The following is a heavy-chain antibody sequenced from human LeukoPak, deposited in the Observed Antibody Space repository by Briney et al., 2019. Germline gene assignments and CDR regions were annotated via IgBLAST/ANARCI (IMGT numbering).Heavy chain of an antibody. CDR2: ISGSGSST. CDR3: AKDYRITMVRGVILVFDY. D-gene: IGHD3-10*01. V-gene: IGHV3-23*01. CDR1: GFTFSSYA. Sequence: PGGSLRLSCAASGFTFSSYAMSWVRQAPGKGLEWVSAISGSGSSTYYADSVKGRFTISRDNSKNTLYLQMNSLRAEDTAVYYCAKDYRITMVRGVILVFDYWGQGTLVTVSS. J-gene: IGHJ4*02.